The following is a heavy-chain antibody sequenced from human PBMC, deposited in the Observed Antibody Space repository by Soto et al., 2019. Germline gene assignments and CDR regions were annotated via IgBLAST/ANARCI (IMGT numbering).Heavy chain of an antibody. J-gene: IGHJ4*02. Sequence: PGGSLRLSCAASGFTFSSYSMNWVRQAPGKGLEWVSSISSSSSYIYYADSVKGRFTISRDNAKNSLYLQMNSLRAEDTAVYYCARDPGIAVAHFDYWGQGTLVTVSS. D-gene: IGHD6-19*01. CDR2: ISSSSSYI. CDR1: GFTFSSYS. CDR3: ARDPGIAVAHFDY. V-gene: IGHV3-21*01.